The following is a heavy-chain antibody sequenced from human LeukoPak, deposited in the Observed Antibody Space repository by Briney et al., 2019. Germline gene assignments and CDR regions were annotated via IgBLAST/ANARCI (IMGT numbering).Heavy chain of an antibody. D-gene: IGHD3-22*01. CDR1: VGSISSYY. V-gene: IGHV4-59*08. CDR2: IYYSGST. CDR3: ARIYYYDSSGYSTIYWYFDL. J-gene: IGHJ2*01. Sequence: SETLSLTCTVSVGSISSYYSSWMRQPPGKGLEWIGYIYYSGSTNYNPSLKSRVTISVDTSKNQFSLKLSSVTAADTAVYYCARIYYYDSSGYSTIYWYFDLWGRGTLVTVSS.